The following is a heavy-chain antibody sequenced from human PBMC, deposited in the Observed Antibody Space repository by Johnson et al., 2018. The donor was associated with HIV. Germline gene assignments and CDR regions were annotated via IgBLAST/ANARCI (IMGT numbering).Heavy chain of an antibody. CDR1: EFTFSNYG. V-gene: IGHV3-30*03. D-gene: IGHD3-3*01. Sequence: QMLLVESGGGVVQPGRSLRLSCVASEFTFSNYGMHWVRQAPGKGLECMAVISYDGSHMYYADSVKGRFPISRDSSKDTLHLQMNSLRVEDTAMYYCARGPILEWLSGDGFDMWSQGTMVTVSS. J-gene: IGHJ3*02. CDR2: ISYDGSHM. CDR3: ARGPILEWLSGDGFDM.